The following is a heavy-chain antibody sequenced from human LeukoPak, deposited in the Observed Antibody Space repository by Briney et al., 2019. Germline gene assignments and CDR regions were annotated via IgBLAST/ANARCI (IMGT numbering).Heavy chain of an antibody. Sequence: ASVKVSCKASGYTFTNYDINWVRQATGQGLEWMGWMNPNSGNTGYAQKFQGRVTITRNTSISTAYMELSSLRSEDTAVYYCARLSLLLPDAFDIWGQGTMVTVSS. CDR3: ARLSLLLPDAFDI. CDR1: GYTFTNYD. J-gene: IGHJ3*02. D-gene: IGHD1-26*01. CDR2: MNPNSGNT. V-gene: IGHV1-8*03.